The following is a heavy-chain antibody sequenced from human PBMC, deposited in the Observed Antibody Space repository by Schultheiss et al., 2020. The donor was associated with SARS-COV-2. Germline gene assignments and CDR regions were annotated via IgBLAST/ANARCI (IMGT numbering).Heavy chain of an antibody. CDR1: GFTFSSYS. CDR3: ARVRTDLGRVGYYYGMDV. CDR2: ISSNGGST. D-gene: IGHD1/OR15-1a*01. V-gene: IGHV3-64D*06. J-gene: IGHJ6*02. Sequence: GGSLRLSCAASGFTFSSYSMNWVRQAPGKGLEYVSAISSNGGSTYYADSVKGRFTISRDNSKNTLYLQMSSLRAEDTAVYYCARVRTDLGRVGYYYGMDVWGQGTTVTVSS.